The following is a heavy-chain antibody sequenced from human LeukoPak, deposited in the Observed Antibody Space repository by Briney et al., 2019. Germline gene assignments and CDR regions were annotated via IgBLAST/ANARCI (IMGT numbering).Heavy chain of an antibody. D-gene: IGHD1-26*01. V-gene: IGHV3-7*03. CDR2: INEGGSGK. Sequence: PGGSLRLSCAASGFVFSSYWMTWVRQAPGKGLEWVASINEGGSGKYYVDSVKGRFTISRDNAQKSLYLEMHSLRAEDTAVYYCARAVTSREGYWGQGTLVTVSS. CDR1: GFVFSSYW. J-gene: IGHJ4*02. CDR3: ARAVTSREGY.